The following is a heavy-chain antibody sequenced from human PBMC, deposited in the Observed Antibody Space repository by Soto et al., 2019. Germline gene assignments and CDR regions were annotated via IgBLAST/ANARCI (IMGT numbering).Heavy chain of an antibody. CDR2: ISSSSSYT. CDR3: ARTRFECSSTSCRNYYYGLDV. D-gene: IGHD2-2*01. J-gene: IGHJ6*02. CDR1: GFTFSDYY. V-gene: IGHV3-11*06. Sequence: PGGSLRLSCAASGFTFSDYYMSWIRQAPGKGLEWVSYISSSSSYTNYADSVKGRFTISRDNAKNSLYLQMNSLRAEDTAVYYCARTRFECSSTSCRNYYYGLDVWGQGTTVTV.